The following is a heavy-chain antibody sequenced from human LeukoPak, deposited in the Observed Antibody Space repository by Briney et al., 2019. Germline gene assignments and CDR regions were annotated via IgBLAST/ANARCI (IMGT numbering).Heavy chain of an antibody. D-gene: IGHD2-15*01. Sequence: GASVKVSCKASGGTFSSYAISWVRQAPGQGLEWMGRIIPILGIANYAQKFQGRVTITADKSTSTAYMELSSLGSEDTAVYYCARTDCSGGSCYSLSGWFDPWGQGTLVTVSS. CDR1: GGTFSSYA. V-gene: IGHV1-69*04. CDR3: ARTDCSGGSCYSLSGWFDP. CDR2: IIPILGIA. J-gene: IGHJ5*02.